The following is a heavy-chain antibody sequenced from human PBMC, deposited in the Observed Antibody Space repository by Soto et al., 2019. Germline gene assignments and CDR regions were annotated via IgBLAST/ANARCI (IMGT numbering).Heavy chain of an antibody. Sequence: EVQLVESGGGLVKPGGSLRLSCAASGFTFHNAWMNWVRQAPGKGLEWVGRVKSKTDGETTDYAAPVKGRFTISRDDSKNTLYRQMNSLKTDDTAVYYCTTAIFGMVMRSTDAWGKGTTVSVSS. V-gene: IGHV3-15*01. CDR1: GFTFHNAW. CDR3: TTAIFGMVMRSTDA. D-gene: IGHD3-3*01. J-gene: IGHJ6*04. CDR2: VKSKTDGETT.